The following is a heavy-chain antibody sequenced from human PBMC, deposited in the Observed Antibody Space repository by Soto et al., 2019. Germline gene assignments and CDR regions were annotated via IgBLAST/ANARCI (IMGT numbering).Heavy chain of an antibody. D-gene: IGHD2-8*02. Sequence: GGSLRLSCAASGFTCSSYDMSWVRQAPGKGLEWVSTILVGGSTHYPDSVKGRFTISRDNSKNTVFLQMNSLTAGDTAVYYCAKATATGGGAFDIRGQGTMVTVSS. CDR2: ILVGGST. V-gene: IGHV3-23*01. J-gene: IGHJ3*02. CDR1: GFTCSSYD. CDR3: AKATATGGGAFDI.